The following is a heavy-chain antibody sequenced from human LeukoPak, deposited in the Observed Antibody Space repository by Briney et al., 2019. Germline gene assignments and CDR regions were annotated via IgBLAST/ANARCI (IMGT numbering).Heavy chain of an antibody. CDR1: GFTFDDYA. CDR3: AKDIYYYDSSGYFDY. Sequence: PRGSLRLSCAASGFTFDDYAMHWVRQAPGKGLEWVSGISWNSGSIGYADSVKGRFTISRDNAKNSLYLQMNSLRAEDTALYYCAKDIYYYDSSGYFDYWGQGTLVTVPS. J-gene: IGHJ4*02. CDR2: ISWNSGSI. D-gene: IGHD3-22*01. V-gene: IGHV3-9*01.